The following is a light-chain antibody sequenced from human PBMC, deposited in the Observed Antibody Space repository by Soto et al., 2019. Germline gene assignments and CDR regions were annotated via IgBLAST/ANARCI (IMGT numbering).Light chain of an antibody. CDR2: DAA. V-gene: IGKV1-5*01. CDR3: QQYSTYST. Sequence: IQMTKSPSTLSASVGDRVTITCRASQSISSWLAWYQQKPGKAPNLLIYDAASLEAGVPSRFSGSGTGTEFTLTINSLQPTDFATYYCQQYSTYSTFGQGTRLEIK. J-gene: IGKJ5*01. CDR1: QSISSW.